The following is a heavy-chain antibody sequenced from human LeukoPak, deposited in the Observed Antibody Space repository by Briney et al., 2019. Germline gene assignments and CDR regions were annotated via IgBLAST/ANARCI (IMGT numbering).Heavy chain of an antibody. D-gene: IGHD7-27*01. CDR3: ARGALGAFDI. CDR1: GGTFSSYA. J-gene: IGHJ3*02. CDR2: IIPIFGTA. V-gene: IGHV1-69*05. Sequence: GASVKVSCKASGGTFSSYAIGWVRQAPGQGLEWMGGIIPIFGTANYAQKFQGRVTITTDESTSTAYMELSSLRSEDTAVYYCARGALGAFDIWGRGTMVTVSS.